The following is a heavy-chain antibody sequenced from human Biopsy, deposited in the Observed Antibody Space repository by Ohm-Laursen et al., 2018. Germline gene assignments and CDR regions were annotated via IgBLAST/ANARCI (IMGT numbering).Heavy chain of an antibody. Sequence: SLRLSCAASGFTFTGYDISWVRHVPGQGLEWLALISTSSTTIYYADSSRGRFFFFTDDAKNSVSLEMSSLRADDTALYFCSRNVRLEMTDHSGVTTYSRYFAMDAWGRGTTVTVSS. CDR3: SRNVRLEMTDHSGVTTYSRYFAMDA. CDR1: GFTFTGYD. CDR2: ISTSSTTI. J-gene: IGHJ6*02. V-gene: IGHV3-11*01. D-gene: IGHD1-1*01.